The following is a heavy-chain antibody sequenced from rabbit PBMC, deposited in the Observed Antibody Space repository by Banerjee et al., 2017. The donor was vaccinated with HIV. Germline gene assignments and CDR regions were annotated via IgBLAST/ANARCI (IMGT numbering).Heavy chain of an antibody. CDR3: AGDPWSGWNL. CDR1: GFSFSNKYV. CDR2: IGIGSGTT. D-gene: IGHD4-1*01. V-gene: IGHV1S45*01. J-gene: IGHJ4*01. Sequence: QEQLEESGGDLVKPEGSLTLTCTASGFSFSNKYVMCWVRQAPGKGLEWIGCIGIGSGTTYYASWAKGRFTLSKTSSTTVTLQMTSLTAADTATYFCAGDPWSGWNLWGPGTLVTVS.